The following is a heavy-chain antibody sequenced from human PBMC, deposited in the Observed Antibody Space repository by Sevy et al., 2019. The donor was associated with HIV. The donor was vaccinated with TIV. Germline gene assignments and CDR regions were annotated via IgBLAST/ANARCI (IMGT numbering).Heavy chain of an antibody. J-gene: IGHJ4*02. D-gene: IGHD6-13*01. CDR2: CSSGSSYT. V-gene: IGHV3-11*06. CDR3: AKDSRVYSSSHFDN. CDR1: GFTFSASY. Sequence: GGSLRLSCAASGFTFSASYMSWIRQAPGKGLEWVSCCSSGSSYTNYADSVKGRFTISRDNAKNSLYLQMNSLRAEDTAVYYCAKDSRVYSSSHFDNWGRGTLVTVSS.